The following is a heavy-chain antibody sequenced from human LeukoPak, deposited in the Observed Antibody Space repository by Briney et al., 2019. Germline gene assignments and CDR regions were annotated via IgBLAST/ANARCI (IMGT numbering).Heavy chain of an antibody. D-gene: IGHD1-26*01. V-gene: IGHV3-23*01. CDR1: GFTFSSYA. J-gene: IGHJ4*02. CDR3: AKDDDYYGFFSY. Sequence: GGSLRLSCAASGFTFSSYAMSWVRQAPGKGLEWVSAISGSGGSTYYADSVKGRFTISRDNSKDTLYLQMNSLRAEDTAVYYCAKDDDYYGFFSYWGQGTLVTVSS. CDR2: ISGSGGST.